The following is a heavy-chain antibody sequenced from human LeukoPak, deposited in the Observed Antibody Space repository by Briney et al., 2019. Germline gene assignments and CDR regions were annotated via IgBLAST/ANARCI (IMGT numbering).Heavy chain of an antibody. V-gene: IGHV4-38-2*01. CDR3: ARQEGYGHFDY. D-gene: IGHD5-18*01. CDR2: IYHSGST. J-gene: IGHJ4*02. Sequence: SETLSLTCALSGYSISSGYYWGWIRQPPGKGLEWIGSIYHSGSTYYNPSLKSRVTISVDTSKNQFSLKLSSMTAADTAVYYCARQEGYGHFDYWGQGTLVTVSS. CDR1: GYSISSGYY.